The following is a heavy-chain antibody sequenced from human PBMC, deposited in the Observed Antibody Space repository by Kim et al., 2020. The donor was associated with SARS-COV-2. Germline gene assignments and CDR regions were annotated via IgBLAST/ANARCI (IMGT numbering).Heavy chain of an antibody. CDR1: GYTFTSYY. D-gene: IGHD3-10*01. CDR2: INPSGGST. Sequence: ASVKVSCKASGYTFTSYYMHWVRQAPGQGLEWMGIINPSGGSTSYAQKFQGRVTMTRDTSTSTVYMELSSLRSEDTAVYYCARDYPPYYYGSGSYRYFDYWGQGTLVTVSS. V-gene: IGHV1-46*01. CDR3: ARDYPPYYYGSGSYRYFDY. J-gene: IGHJ4*02.